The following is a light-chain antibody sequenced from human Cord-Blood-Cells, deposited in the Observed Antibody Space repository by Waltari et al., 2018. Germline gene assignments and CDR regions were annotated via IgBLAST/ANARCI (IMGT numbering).Light chain of an antibody. CDR1: PSVSSSY. CDR3: QQYGSSPPYT. J-gene: IGKJ2*01. CDR2: GAS. V-gene: IGKV3-20*01. Sequence: VFTNSPGPLSLSPGASATLSCRASPSVSSSYLACYQQKPGQAPRLLIYGASSSATGIPDRFSGIGSGTDYTLTISRLEPEDVAVYYCQQYGSSPPYTFGQGTKLEIK.